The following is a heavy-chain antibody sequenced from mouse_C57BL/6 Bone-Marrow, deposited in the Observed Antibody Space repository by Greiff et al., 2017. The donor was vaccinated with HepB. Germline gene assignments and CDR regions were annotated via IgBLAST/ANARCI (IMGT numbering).Heavy chain of an antibody. J-gene: IGHJ2*01. Sequence: VNLVESGAELVRPGASVTLSCKASGYTFTDYEMHWVKQTPVHGLEWIGAIDPETGGTAYNQKFKGKAILTADKSSSTAYMELRSLTSEDSAVYYCTGRKARNYFDYWGQGTTLTVSS. D-gene: IGHD3-1*01. CDR2: IDPETGGT. CDR1: GYTFTDYE. V-gene: IGHV1-15*01. CDR3: TGRKARNYFDY.